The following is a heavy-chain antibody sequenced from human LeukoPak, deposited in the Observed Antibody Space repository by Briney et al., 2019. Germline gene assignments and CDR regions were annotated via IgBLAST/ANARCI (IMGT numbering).Heavy chain of an antibody. Sequence: SETLSLTCAVYGGSFSGYYWSWIRQPPGKGLEWIGEINHSGSTNYSPSLKSRVTISVDTSKNQLSLKLSSVTAADTAVYYCARVTIVVVPAATHYYYGMDVWGQGTTVTVSS. CDR2: INHSGST. CDR1: GGSFSGYY. V-gene: IGHV4-34*01. D-gene: IGHD2-2*01. CDR3: ARVTIVVVPAATHYYYGMDV. J-gene: IGHJ6*02.